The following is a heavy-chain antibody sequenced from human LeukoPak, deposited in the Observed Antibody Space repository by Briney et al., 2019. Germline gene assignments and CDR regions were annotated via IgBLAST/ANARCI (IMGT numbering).Heavy chain of an antibody. D-gene: IGHD2-15*01. Sequence: PGGSLKLSCAASGFTSSSYAMSWVRQAPGKGLEWVSVIGGSGGSTYYADSVKGRFTISRDNSNNTLYLQMNSLRAEDTALYYCAKQSTTSCYSDLDYWGQGTLVTVSS. CDR2: IGGSGGST. CDR3: AKQSTTSCYSDLDY. J-gene: IGHJ4*02. V-gene: IGHV3-23*01. CDR1: GFTSSSYA.